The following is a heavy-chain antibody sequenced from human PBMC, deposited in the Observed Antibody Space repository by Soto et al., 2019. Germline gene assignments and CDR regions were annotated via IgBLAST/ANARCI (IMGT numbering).Heavy chain of an antibody. CDR1: GGSISSGGYY. D-gene: IGHD2-15*01. Sequence: SETLSLTCTVSGGSISSGGYYWNWIRQPPGKGLEWIGYIYYSGSTYYNPSLKSRVTISVDTSKNQFSLKLSSVTAADTAVYYCARARGARYFDCWGQGTLVTVSS. CDR3: ARARGARYFDC. J-gene: IGHJ4*02. V-gene: IGHV4-30-4*08. CDR2: IYYSGST.